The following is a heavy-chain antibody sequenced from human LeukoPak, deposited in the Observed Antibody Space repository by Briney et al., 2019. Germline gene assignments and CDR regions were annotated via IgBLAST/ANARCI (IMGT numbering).Heavy chain of an antibody. V-gene: IGHV3-48*04. J-gene: IGHJ4*02. CDR1: GFTSSSYG. CDR2: ISIGGRTQ. Sequence: GGSLRLSCAASGFTSSSYGMHWVRQAPGKGLEWASYISIGGRTQYYADSVKGRFTISRDNAKNSLYLQMNSLRAEDTAVYYCARDLSRYYNDYCGQGTLVTVSS. CDR3: ARDLSRYYNDY.